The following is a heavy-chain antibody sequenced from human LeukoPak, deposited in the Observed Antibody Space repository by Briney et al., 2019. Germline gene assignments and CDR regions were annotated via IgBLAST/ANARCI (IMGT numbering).Heavy chain of an antibody. D-gene: IGHD5-12*01. Sequence: GGSLRLSCAASGFTFSSYSMNWVRQAPGKGLEWVSSISSSSSYIYYADSVKGRFTSSTDNAKNSLYLQMNSLRAEDTAVYYCARDPSGYSGYDDAFDIWGQGTMVTVSS. CDR2: ISSSSSYI. J-gene: IGHJ3*02. CDR1: GFTFSSYS. V-gene: IGHV3-21*01. CDR3: ARDPSGYSGYDDAFDI.